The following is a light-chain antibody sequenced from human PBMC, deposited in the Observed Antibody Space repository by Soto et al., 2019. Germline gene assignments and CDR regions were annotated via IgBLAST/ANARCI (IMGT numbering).Light chain of an antibody. CDR2: GAS. V-gene: IGKV3-20*01. J-gene: IGKJ1*01. Sequence: ENVLTQSPGTLSLSPGERATLSCRASQSVSSNFLAWYQQKPGQAPRLLIYGASNRATGIPDRFSGSGSGTDLPLIISRLEPEDFAVYYCQQYDSSPRTFGQGTKVEIK. CDR1: QSVSSNF. CDR3: QQYDSSPRT.